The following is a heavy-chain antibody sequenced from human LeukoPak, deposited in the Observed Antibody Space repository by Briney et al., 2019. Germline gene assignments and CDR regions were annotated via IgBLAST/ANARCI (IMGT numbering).Heavy chain of an antibody. CDR1: GYTLTELS. CDR2: FDPEDGET. CDR3: ATNHCSGGSCYPNWFDP. D-gene: IGHD2-15*01. V-gene: IGHV1-24*01. J-gene: IGHJ5*02. Sequence: ASVKVSCKVSGYTLTELSMHWVRQAPGKGLEWMGGFDPEDGETIYAQKFQGRVTMTEDTSTDTAYMELSSLRSEDTAVYYCATNHCSGGSCYPNWFDPWGQGTLVTVSS.